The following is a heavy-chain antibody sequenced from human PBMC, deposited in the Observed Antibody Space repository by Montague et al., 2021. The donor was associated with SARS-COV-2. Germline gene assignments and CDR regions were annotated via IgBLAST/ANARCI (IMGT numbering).Heavy chain of an antibody. J-gene: IGHJ6*02. CDR3: ARDLRQWLADYYYYGLDV. V-gene: IGHV4-4*02. D-gene: IGHD6-19*01. CDR2: TYHGGST. Sequence: SETLSLTCAVSGDSISSNNWWTWVRQAPGKGLEWLGETYHGGSTNYNPSLKSRVTISVDKTKNQLYLKMRSVTAADTAVYYCARDLRQWLADYYYYGLDVWGQGTTVTVSS. CDR1: GDSISSNNW.